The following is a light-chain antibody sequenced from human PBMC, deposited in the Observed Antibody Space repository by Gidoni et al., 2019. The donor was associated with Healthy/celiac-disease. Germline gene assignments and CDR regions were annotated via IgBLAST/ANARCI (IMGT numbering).Light chain of an antibody. Sequence: QSVLTQPPSASRTPGQGVTISCSGSSSNIGSNTVNWYQQLPGTAPKLLTYSNNQRPSGVPDRFSGSKSGTSASLAISGLQSEDEADYYCAAWDDSLNGWVFGGGTKLTVL. CDR2: SNN. CDR1: SSNIGSNT. V-gene: IGLV1-44*01. CDR3: AAWDDSLNGWV. J-gene: IGLJ3*02.